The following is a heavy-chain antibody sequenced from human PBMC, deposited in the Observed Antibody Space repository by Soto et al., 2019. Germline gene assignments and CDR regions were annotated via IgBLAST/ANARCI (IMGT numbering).Heavy chain of an antibody. CDR3: ASYPLEPNYDYYYGMDF. D-gene: IGHD1-1*01. J-gene: IGHJ6*02. CDR2: INAGNGNT. CDR1: GYTFTSYA. Sequence: ASVKVSCKASGYTFTSYAMHWVRQAPGQRLEWMGWINAGNGNTKYSQKFQGRVTITRDTSASTAYMELSSLRSEDTAVYYCASYPLEPNYDYYYGMDFWGQGTTVTVSS. V-gene: IGHV1-3*01.